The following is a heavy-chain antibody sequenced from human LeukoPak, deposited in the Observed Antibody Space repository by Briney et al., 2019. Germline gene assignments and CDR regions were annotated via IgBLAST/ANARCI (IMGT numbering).Heavy chain of an antibody. D-gene: IGHD6-19*01. CDR1: VCTFSSYA. V-gene: IGHV1-69*04. CDR2: IIPILGIA. Sequence: GASVKVSCKAAVCTFSSYAIRWVRQAPGQGLEWMGRIIPILGIANYAQKFQGRVTITADKSTSTAYMELSSLRSEHTPVYYCARESSGWSFSVWYFDLWGRGTLVTVSS. J-gene: IGHJ2*01. CDR3: ARESSGWSFSVWYFDL.